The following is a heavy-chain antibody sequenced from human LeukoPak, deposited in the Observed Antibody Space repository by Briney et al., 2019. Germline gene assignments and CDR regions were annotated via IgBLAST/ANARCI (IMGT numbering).Heavy chain of an antibody. CDR3: ARDREYCSSTSCYYDY. J-gene: IGHJ4*02. V-gene: IGHV3-11*01. D-gene: IGHD2-2*01. CDR2: ISSRGSTI. Sequence: GGSLRLSCAASGFTFSDYYMSWIRQAPGKGLEWVSYISSRGSTIYYADSVKGRFTISRDNAKNSLYLQMNSLRAEDTAVYYCARDREYCSSTSCYYDYWGQGTLVTVSS. CDR1: GFTFSDYY.